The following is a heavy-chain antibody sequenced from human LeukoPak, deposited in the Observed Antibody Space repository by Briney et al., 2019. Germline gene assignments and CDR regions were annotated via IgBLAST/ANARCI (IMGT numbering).Heavy chain of an antibody. CDR3: AKRYNTLTSYYSHCDY. CDR2: ISGSGGDT. Sequence: PGGSLRLSCAASGFTFSNYAMSWVRQAPGKGLEWVSAISGSGGDTYYADSVKGRSTISRDNSKNTLYLHMNSLRAEDTAVYYCAKRYNTLTSYYSHCDYWGQGTLVTVSS. V-gene: IGHV3-23*01. J-gene: IGHJ4*02. CDR1: GFTFSNYA. D-gene: IGHD3-9*01.